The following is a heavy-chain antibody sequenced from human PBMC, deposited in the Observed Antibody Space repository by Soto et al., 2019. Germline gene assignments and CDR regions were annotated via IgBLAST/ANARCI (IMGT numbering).Heavy chain of an antibody. CDR1: GGTFSSYT. CDR3: AREPYGDYSGY. D-gene: IGHD4-17*01. V-gene: IGHV1-69*08. J-gene: IGHJ4*02. CDR2: ITPILGIA. Sequence: QVQLVQSGAEVKKPGSSVKVSCKASGGTFSSYTINWVRQAPGQGLEWMGRITPILGIANSAQKFRGRVTITADKSTSTAYMELSSLRYEDTAVYYCAREPYGDYSGYWGQGTPGHRLL.